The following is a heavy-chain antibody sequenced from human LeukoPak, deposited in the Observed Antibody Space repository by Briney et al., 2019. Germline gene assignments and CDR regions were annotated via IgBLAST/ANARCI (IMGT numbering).Heavy chain of an antibody. CDR3: ARVSPDYGDYADYYGMDV. CDR2: INPSGGST. D-gene: IGHD4-17*01. CDR1: GYTFTNYY. J-gene: IGHJ6*02. V-gene: IGHV1-46*01. Sequence: GASVKVSCKASGYTFTNYYMHWVRQAPGRGLEWMGIINPSGGSTNYAQKFQGRVTMTRDTSTSTVYMELRSLRSDDTAVYYCARVSPDYGDYADYYGMDVWGQGTTVTVSS.